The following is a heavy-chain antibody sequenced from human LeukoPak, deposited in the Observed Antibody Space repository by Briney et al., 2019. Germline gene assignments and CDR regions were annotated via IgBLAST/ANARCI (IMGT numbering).Heavy chain of an antibody. Sequence: PSETLSLTCTVSGGSLSTTYLSWLRQPAGKGLEWIGRIYTSGNTNYSPSLKSRVTLSVDTSKNQFSLRLATVTAADTARYYCARDPSSWYFDLWGRGTLVTVSS. V-gene: IGHV4-4*07. CDR2: IYTSGNT. J-gene: IGHJ2*01. CDR3: ARDPSSWYFDL. CDR1: GGSLSTTY.